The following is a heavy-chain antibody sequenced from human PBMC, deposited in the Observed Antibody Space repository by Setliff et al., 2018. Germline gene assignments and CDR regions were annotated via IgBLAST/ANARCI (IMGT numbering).Heavy chain of an antibody. CDR1: GYSFTSYW. D-gene: IGHD6-13*01. CDR3: ARVGQQLVYYYYGMDV. J-gene: IGHJ6*02. CDR2: IYPGDSDT. V-gene: IGHV5-51*01. Sequence: PGESLKISCKGSGYSFTSYWIGWVRQMPGKGLEWMGIIYPGDSDTRYSPSFQGQVTISADKFISTAYLQWSSLKASDTAMYYCARVGQQLVYYYYGMDVWGQGTTVTVSS.